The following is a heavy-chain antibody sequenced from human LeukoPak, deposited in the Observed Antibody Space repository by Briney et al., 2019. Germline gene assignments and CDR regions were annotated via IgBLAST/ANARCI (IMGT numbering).Heavy chain of an antibody. V-gene: IGHV4-31*03. CDR1: GGSISSGGYY. J-gene: IGHJ4*02. CDR2: IYYSGST. D-gene: IGHD2-15*01. Sequence: SETLSLTCTVSGGSISSGGYYWSWIRQHPGKGLEWIGYIYYSGSTYYNPSLKSRVTISVDTSKNQFSLKLSSVTAVDTAVYYCARDVISEGGSDLFDYWGQGTLVTVSS. CDR3: ARDVISEGGSDLFDY.